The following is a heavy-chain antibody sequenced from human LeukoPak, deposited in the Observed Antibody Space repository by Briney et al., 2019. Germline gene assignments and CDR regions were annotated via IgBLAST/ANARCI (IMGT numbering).Heavy chain of an antibody. J-gene: IGHJ4*02. CDR2: TYYRFKWYN. CDR3: ARWGPGLNY. CDR1: GDSVSNNNTT. V-gene: IGHV6-1*01. D-gene: IGHD3-16*01. Sequence: SQTLSLTCAISGDSVSNNNTTWNWIRQSPSRGLEWLGRTYYRFKWYNDYAVSVKSRITVNPDTSKNQLSLQLNSVTPEDTAVYYCARWGPGLNYWGQGTLVTVSS.